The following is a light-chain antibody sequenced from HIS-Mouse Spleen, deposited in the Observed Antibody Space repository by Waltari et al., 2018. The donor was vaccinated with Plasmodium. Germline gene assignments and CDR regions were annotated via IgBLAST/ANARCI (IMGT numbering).Light chain of an antibody. J-gene: IGLJ3*02. CDR2: QDS. Sequence: SYELTQPPSVSVSPGQTASITCSGDNSGDKYACWYQQKPGQSPVLVIYQDSKRPSGTPERFSGSKSGNTASLTISGLQAEDEADYYCCSYAGSSSWVFGGGTKLTVL. CDR3: CSYAGSSSWV. CDR1: NSGDKY. V-gene: IGLV3-1*01.